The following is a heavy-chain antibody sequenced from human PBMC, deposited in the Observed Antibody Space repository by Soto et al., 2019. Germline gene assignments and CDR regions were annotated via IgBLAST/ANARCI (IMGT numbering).Heavy chain of an antibody. CDR3: ARATSSAFDY. J-gene: IGHJ4*02. V-gene: IGHV4-31*03. CDR2: MFYSGST. Sequence: QVQLQESGPGLVKPSQTLSLTCTVSGASVSSGAYYWSWIRQHPGKGLEWIGYMFYSGSTYYNPPLKSRITISVDTSKNQFSLNLNSVTAADTAVYYCARATSSAFDYWGQGTLVTVSS. D-gene: IGHD6-13*01. CDR1: GASVSSGAYY.